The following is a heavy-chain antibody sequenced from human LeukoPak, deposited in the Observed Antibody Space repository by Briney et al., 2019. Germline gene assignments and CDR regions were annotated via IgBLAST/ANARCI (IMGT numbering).Heavy chain of an antibody. V-gene: IGHV3-7*01. CDR3: ARVLSSLYYFDY. D-gene: IGHD3-10*01. CDR2: IKQEGSEK. Sequence: GGSLRLSCAASGGTFSSYWRSWVRQAPGKGLEWVAHIKQEGSEKYYVDSVKGRFTISRDNAKNSLYLQMNSLRAEDTAVYYCARVLSSLYYFDYWGQGTLVTVSS. CDR1: GGTFSSYW. J-gene: IGHJ4*02.